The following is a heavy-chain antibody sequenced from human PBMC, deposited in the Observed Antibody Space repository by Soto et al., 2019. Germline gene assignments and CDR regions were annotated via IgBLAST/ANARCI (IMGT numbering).Heavy chain of an antibody. CDR1: GFTFSDYY. V-gene: IGHV3-11*01. CDR2: ISSSGSTI. Sequence: GGSLILSCAASGFTFSDYYMSWIRQAPGKGLEWVSYISSSGSTIYYADSVKGRFTISRDNAKNSLYLQMNSLRAEDTAVYYCARNEYYYDSYYYYGMDVWGQGTTVTVSS. D-gene: IGHD3-22*01. J-gene: IGHJ6*02. CDR3: ARNEYYYDSYYYYGMDV.